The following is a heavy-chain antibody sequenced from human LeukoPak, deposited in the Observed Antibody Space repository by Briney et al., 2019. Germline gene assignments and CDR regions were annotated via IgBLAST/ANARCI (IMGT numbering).Heavy chain of an antibody. J-gene: IGHJ4*02. D-gene: IGHD3/OR15-3a*01. CDR3: ARAARTGRLGYYFDY. V-gene: IGHV3-21*01. CDR1: GFTFSSYS. CDR2: ISSSSSYI. Sequence: GGSLRLSCAASGFTFSSYSMDWVRQAPGKGLEWVSSISSSSSYIYYADSVKGRFTISRDNAKNSLYLQMNSLRAEDTAVYYCARAARTGRLGYYFDYWGQGTLVTVSS.